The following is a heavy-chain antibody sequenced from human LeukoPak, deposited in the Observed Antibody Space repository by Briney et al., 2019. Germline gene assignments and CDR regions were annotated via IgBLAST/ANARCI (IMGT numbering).Heavy chain of an antibody. D-gene: IGHD2-2*01. V-gene: IGHV3-9*01. CDR3: AKDIGPAAISYYGMDV. J-gene: IGHJ6*02. CDR2: ISWNSGSI. Sequence: GGSLRLSCAASGFTFSSYSMNWVRQAPGKGLEWVLGISWNSGSIGYADSVKGRFTISRDNAKNSLYLQMNSLRAEDTALYYCAKDIGPAAISYYGMDVWGQGTTVTVSS. CDR1: GFTFSSYS.